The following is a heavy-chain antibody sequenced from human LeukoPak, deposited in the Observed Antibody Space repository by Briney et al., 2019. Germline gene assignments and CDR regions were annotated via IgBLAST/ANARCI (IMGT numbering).Heavy chain of an antibody. D-gene: IGHD4-11*01. Sequence: ASVKVSCKASGYTFTSYDINWVRQATGQGLEWMGWKNPNSGRTGLAQKFQGRLTMTMNTAISTAYMELSSLTSEDTVVYYCARGPVTTHGMDAWGQGTTVTVSS. J-gene: IGHJ6*02. CDR3: ARGPVTTHGMDA. CDR2: KNPNSGRT. CDR1: GYTFTSYD. V-gene: IGHV1-8*01.